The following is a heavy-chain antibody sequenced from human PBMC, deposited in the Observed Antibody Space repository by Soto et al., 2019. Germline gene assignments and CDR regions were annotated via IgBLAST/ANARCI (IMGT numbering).Heavy chain of an antibody. CDR3: ARDRLVGARGAFDI. J-gene: IGHJ3*02. Sequence: ASVKVSCKASGGTFSSYAISWVRQAPGQGLEWMGGIIPIFGTANYAQKFQGRVTITADESTSTAYMELSSLRSEDTAVYYCARDRLVGARGAFDIWGQGTMVTVSS. CDR1: GGTFSSYA. D-gene: IGHD1-26*01. V-gene: IGHV1-69*13. CDR2: IIPIFGTA.